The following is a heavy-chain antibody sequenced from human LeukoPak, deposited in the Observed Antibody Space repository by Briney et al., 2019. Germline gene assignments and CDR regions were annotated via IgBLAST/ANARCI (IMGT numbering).Heavy chain of an antibody. J-gene: IGHJ4*02. Sequence: GGSLRLSCAASGFTFSSYSMNWVRQAPGKGLEWVSVIYSGGSTYYADSVKGRFTISRDNSKNTLYLQMNSLRAEDTAVYYCARDKDYYDSSGYYDYWGQGTLVTVSS. V-gene: IGHV3-66*01. CDR3: ARDKDYYDSSGYYDY. CDR2: IYSGGST. CDR1: GFTFSSYS. D-gene: IGHD3-22*01.